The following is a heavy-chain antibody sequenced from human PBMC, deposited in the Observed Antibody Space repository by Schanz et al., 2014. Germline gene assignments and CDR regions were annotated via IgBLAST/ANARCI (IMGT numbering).Heavy chain of an antibody. CDR2: ISSSGSYI. J-gene: IGHJ6*02. CDR3: AKGMGYCSGGTCYDYYYYGLDV. D-gene: IGHD2-15*01. CDR1: GFTFSDYY. Sequence: QVQLVESGGGLVKPGGSLRLSCAASGFTFSDYYMSWIRQAPGKGLEWVSSISSSGSYIHYADSVKGRFTISRDNSRNTLYLQRNSLRAEDTAVYYCAKGMGYCSGGTCYDYYYYGLDVWGQGTTVTVSS. V-gene: IGHV3-11*05.